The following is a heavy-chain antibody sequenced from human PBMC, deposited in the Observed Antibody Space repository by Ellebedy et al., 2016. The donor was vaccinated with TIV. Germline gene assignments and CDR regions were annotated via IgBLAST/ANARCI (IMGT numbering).Heavy chain of an antibody. V-gene: IGHV3-23*01. J-gene: IGHJ4*02. CDR1: GFTFSSYW. D-gene: IGHD6-13*01. Sequence: GESLKISCAASGFTFSSYWMHWVRQAPGQGLEWVAAISGRGGSTYYADSVKGRFTISRDNSKKTLYRQMNSLRAEDTAVYFCARLGVIAAAGASDYWGQGTLVIVSS. CDR3: ARLGVIAAAGASDY. CDR2: ISGRGGST.